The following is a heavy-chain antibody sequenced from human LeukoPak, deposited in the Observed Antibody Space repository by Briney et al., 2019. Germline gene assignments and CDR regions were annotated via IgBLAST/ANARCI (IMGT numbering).Heavy chain of an antibody. CDR2: IYYSGST. V-gene: IGHV4-61*05. CDR3: ARAIYSYEHGYGVEWFDP. CDR1: GGFISSSSYY. J-gene: IGHJ5*02. Sequence: SETQSLTCTVSGGFISSSSYYWGWIRQPPGKGLEWIGYIYYSGSTNYNPSLKSRVTISVDTSKTQFSLKLSSVTAADTAVYYCARAIYSYEHGYGVEWFDPWGQGTLVTVSS. D-gene: IGHD5-18*01.